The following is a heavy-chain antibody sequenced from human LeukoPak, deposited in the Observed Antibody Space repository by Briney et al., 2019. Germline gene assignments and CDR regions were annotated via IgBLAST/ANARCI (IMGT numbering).Heavy chain of an antibody. Sequence: ASVKVSCKVSKHSLTELSMHWVRQAPGKGLEWMGGFDPEHGKTVYARTFQGRVTMTEDTSTGTAYMELRSLRSEDTAVYYCATEDFDGIVGPIDSFDVWGQGTMVTVSS. CDR1: KHSLTELS. D-gene: IGHD1-26*01. CDR3: ATEDFDGIVGPIDSFDV. CDR2: FDPEHGKT. J-gene: IGHJ3*01. V-gene: IGHV1-24*01.